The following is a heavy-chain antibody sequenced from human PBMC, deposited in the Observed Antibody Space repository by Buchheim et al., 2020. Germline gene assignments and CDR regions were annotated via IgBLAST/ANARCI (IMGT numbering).Heavy chain of an antibody. Sequence: QVQLQESGPGLVKPSETLSLTCTVSGGSISSYYWSWIRQPPGKGLEWIGYIYYSGSTNYNPSLKSRVTISVDTSKNQFSLKLSSVTAADTAVYYCARAFNYYDSSGYILLVYYYYYYMDVWGKGTT. V-gene: IGHV4-59*01. CDR2: IYYSGST. CDR3: ARAFNYYDSSGYILLVYYYYYYMDV. CDR1: GGSISSYY. D-gene: IGHD3-22*01. J-gene: IGHJ6*03.